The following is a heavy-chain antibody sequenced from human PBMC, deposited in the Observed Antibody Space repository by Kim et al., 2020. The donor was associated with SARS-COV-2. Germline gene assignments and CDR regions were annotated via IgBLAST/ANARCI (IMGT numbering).Heavy chain of an antibody. J-gene: IGHJ6*01. V-gene: IGHV1-69*04. CDR2: IIPILGIA. CDR1: GGTFSSYA. Sequence: SVKVSCKSSGGTFSSYAISWVRQAPGQGLEWMGRIIPILGIANYAQKFQGRVTITADKSTSTAYMGLSSLRSEDTAVYYCASLPDTMVRGVIVPLYYYY. CDR3: ASLPDTMVRGVIVPLYYYY. D-gene: IGHD3-10*01.